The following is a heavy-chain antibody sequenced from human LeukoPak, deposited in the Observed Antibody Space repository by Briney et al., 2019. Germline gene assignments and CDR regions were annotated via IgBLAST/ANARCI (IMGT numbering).Heavy chain of an antibody. CDR3: ARHHFFGYFDY. V-gene: IGHV4-34*01. Sequence: TSETLSLTCAVYGGSFSGYYWSWIRQPPGKGLEWIGEINHSGSTNYNPSLKSRVTISVDTSKNQFSLKLSSVTAADTAVYYCARHHFFGYFDYWGQGTLVTVSS. CDR2: INHSGST. CDR1: GGSFSGYY. D-gene: IGHD3-3*01. J-gene: IGHJ4*02.